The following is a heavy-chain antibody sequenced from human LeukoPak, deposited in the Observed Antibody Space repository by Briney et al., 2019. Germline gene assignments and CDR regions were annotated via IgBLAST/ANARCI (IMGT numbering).Heavy chain of an antibody. Sequence: ASVKVSCKASGYTFTNYFIHWVRRAPGQGLEWMGIINASGGSTSYAQKFQGTVTMTRDTSTNTVYMVFSCLRTEDTAVYYCARDYSNARAFDYWGQGTLVTVSS. J-gene: IGHJ4*02. CDR3: ARDYSNARAFDY. CDR2: INASGGST. V-gene: IGHV1-46*01. CDR1: GYTFTNYF. D-gene: IGHD4-11*01.